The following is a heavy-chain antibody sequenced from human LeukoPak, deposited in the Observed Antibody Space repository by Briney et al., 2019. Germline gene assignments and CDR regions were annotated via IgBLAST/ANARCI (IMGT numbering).Heavy chain of an antibody. CDR1: GFTFSSYA. D-gene: IGHD4-17*01. CDR3: VAAYGDRYYFDY. CDR2: ISGSGGST. Sequence: GGSLRLSCAASGFTFSSYAMSWVRQAPGKGLEWVSAISGSGGSTYYADSVKGRFTTSRDNSKNTLYLQMNSLRAEDTAVYYCVAAYGDRYYFDYWGQGTLVTVSS. V-gene: IGHV3-23*01. J-gene: IGHJ4*02.